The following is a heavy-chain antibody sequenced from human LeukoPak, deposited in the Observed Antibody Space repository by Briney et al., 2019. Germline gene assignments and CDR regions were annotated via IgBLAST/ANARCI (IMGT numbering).Heavy chain of an antibody. CDR1: SGSISSYY. D-gene: IGHD1-26*01. CDR2: IYYTGSN. J-gene: IGHJ5*02. V-gene: IGHV4-59*08. CDR3: ARHGPYLGRLGWFDP. Sequence: SETLSPTCTVSSGSISSYYWSWIRQPPRNGLEWLGYIYYTGSNNYNPSLKSRVTISVDTSKNQFSLNLSSVTAADTAVYYCARHGPYLGRLGWFDPWGQGTLVTVSS.